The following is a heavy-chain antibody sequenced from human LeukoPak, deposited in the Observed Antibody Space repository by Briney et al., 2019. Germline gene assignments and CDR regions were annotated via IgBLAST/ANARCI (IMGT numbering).Heavy chain of an antibody. CDR2: IYYDAGA. J-gene: IGHJ6*02. CDR3: AGDRSNYLGGYYYYGMDV. D-gene: IGHD4-11*01. Sequence: SETLSLTCTVSGGSVSATNHYWSWLRQHPGKGPEWIAYIYYDAGAYYNPSLESRVTISLDSSANQFSLRLSSVTAEDTAVYYCAGDRSNYLGGYYYYGMDVWGQGTTVTVSS. CDR1: GGSVSATNHY. V-gene: IGHV4-31*03.